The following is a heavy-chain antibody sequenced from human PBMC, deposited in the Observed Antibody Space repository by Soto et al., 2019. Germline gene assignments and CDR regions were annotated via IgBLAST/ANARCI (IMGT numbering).Heavy chain of an antibody. V-gene: IGHV3-73*01. CDR3: TRHTITMNYYYCYYMDV. CDR2: IRSKANSYAT. Sequence: EVQLVESGGGLVQPGGSLKLSCAASGFTFSGSAMHWVRQASGKGLEWVGRIRSKANSYATAYAASVKGRFTISRDDSKNTAYLQMNSLKTEDTAVYYCTRHTITMNYYYCYYMDVWGKGTTVTVSS. CDR1: GFTFSGSA. J-gene: IGHJ6*03. D-gene: IGHD3-3*01.